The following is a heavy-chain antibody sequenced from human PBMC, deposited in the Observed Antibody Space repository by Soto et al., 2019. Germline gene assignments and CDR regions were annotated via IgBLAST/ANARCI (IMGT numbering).Heavy chain of an antibody. CDR1: GDTFTNFD. CDR2: MRANSGDR. V-gene: IGHV1-8*01. D-gene: IGHD2-15*01. Sequence: QVQLVQSGAEMKKPGASVKVSCKPSGDTFTNFDLNWVRQAAGKGLEWLGWMRANSGDRGHAQKFRSRVSLTRDTSMRTAYMELSSLRAEATVVYYCARYIRGQGFKFWGQGTLVIVSS. CDR3: ARYIRGQGFKF. J-gene: IGHJ4*02.